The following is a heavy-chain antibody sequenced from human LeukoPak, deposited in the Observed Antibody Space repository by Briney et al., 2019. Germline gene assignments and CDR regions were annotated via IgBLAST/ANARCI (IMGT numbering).Heavy chain of an antibody. Sequence: SGTLSLTCAVSGGSISSSSYYWGWIRQPPGKGLEWIGSIYYSGSTYYNPSLKSRVTISVDTSKNQFSLKLSSVTAADTAVYYCARRRVGSGWSYYFDYWGQGTLVTVSS. V-gene: IGHV4-39*01. CDR1: GGSISSSSYY. CDR3: ARRRVGSGWSYYFDY. CDR2: IYYSGST. J-gene: IGHJ4*02. D-gene: IGHD6-19*01.